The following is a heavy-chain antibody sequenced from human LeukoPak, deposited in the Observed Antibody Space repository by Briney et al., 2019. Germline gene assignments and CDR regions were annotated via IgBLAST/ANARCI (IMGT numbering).Heavy chain of an antibody. CDR1: GYSFTSYW. V-gene: IGHV5-51*01. Sequence: GESLKISCKGSGYSFTSYWIGWVRQMPGKGLEWMGIIYPGDSNTRYSPSFRGQVTISADKSISTAYLQWSSLKASDTAMYYCARSVAAAGTWIDYWGQGTLVTVSS. J-gene: IGHJ4*02. D-gene: IGHD6-13*01. CDR3: ARSVAAAGTWIDY. CDR2: IYPGDSNT.